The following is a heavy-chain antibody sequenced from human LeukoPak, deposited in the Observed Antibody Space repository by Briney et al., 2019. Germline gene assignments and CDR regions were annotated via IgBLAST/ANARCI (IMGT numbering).Heavy chain of an antibody. Sequence: GGSLRLPCAASGFTFSSYDMHWVRQATGKGPEWVSAIGTAGDTYYPGSVKGRFTISRENAKNSLYLQMNSLRAGDTAVYYCARGAGDPKSIAVAGTRGPPDYWGQGTLVTVSS. J-gene: IGHJ4*02. CDR2: IGTAGDT. V-gene: IGHV3-13*01. CDR3: ARGAGDPKSIAVAGTRGPPDY. CDR1: GFTFSSYD. D-gene: IGHD6-19*01.